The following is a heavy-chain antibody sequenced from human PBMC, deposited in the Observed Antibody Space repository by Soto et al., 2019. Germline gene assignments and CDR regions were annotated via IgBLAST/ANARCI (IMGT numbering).Heavy chain of an antibody. CDR1: GGTFSSYA. D-gene: IGHD5-12*01. CDR2: IIPIFGTA. J-gene: IGHJ2*01. CDR3: ARVATITTGWYFDL. Sequence: QVQLVQSGAEVKKPGSSVKVSCKASGGTFSSYAISWVRQAPGQGLEWMGGIIPIFGTANYAQKFQGRVTXXAXEXXSTAYMELSSLRSEDTAVYYCARVATITTGWYFDLWGRGTLVTVSS. V-gene: IGHV1-69*12.